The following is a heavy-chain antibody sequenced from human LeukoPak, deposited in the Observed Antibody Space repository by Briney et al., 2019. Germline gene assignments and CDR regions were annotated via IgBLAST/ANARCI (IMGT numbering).Heavy chain of an antibody. D-gene: IGHD2-2*02. CDR3: ARLITYCSSTSCYKADNWFDP. J-gene: IGHJ5*02. CDR2: IYTSGST. V-gene: IGHV4-4*09. Sequence: SETLSLTCTVSGGSISSYYWSWIRQPPGKGLEWIGYIYTSGSTNYSPSLKSRVTISVDTSKNQFSLKLSSVTAADTAVYYCARLITYCSSTSCYKADNWFDPWGQGTLVTVSS. CDR1: GGSISSYY.